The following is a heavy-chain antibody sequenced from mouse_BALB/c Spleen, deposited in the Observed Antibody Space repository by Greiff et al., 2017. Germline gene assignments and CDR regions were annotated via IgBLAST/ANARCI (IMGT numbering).Heavy chain of an antibody. CDR2: IYPGNSDT. D-gene: IGHD2-1*01. CDR1: GYSFTSYW. CDR3: TGGNGVYFDY. V-gene: IGHV1-5*01. J-gene: IGHJ2*01. Sequence: VQLQQSGTVLARPGASVKMSCKASGYSFTSYWMHWVKQRPGQGLEWIGAIYPGNSDTSYNQKFKGKAKLTAVTSASTAYMELSSLTNEDSAVYYCTGGNGVYFDYWGQGTTLTVSS.